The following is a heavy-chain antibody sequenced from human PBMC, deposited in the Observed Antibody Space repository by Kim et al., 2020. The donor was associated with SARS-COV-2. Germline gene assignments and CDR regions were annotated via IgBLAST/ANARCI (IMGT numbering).Heavy chain of an antibody. V-gene: IGHV4-4*02. Sequence: SETLSLTCAVSGGSISSSNWWSWVRQPPGKGLEWIGEIYHSGSTNYNPSLKSRVTISVDKSKNQFSLKLSSVTAADTAVYYCARGPAAGYILRWFDPWGQGTLVTVSS. CDR1: GGSISSSNW. CDR2: IYHSGST. CDR3: ARGPAAGYILRWFDP. D-gene: IGHD6-13*01. J-gene: IGHJ5*02.